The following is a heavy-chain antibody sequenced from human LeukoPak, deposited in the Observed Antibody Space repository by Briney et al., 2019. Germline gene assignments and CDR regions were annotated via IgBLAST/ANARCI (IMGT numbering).Heavy chain of an antibody. CDR2: ISAYNGNT. D-gene: IGHD3-9*01. Sequence: ASVKVSCKASGGTFSSYAISWVRQAPGQGLEWMGWISAYNGNTNYAQKLQGRVTMTTDTSTSTAYMELRSLRSDDTAVYYCARSPTRDLLRYFDLGLDYYYYGMDVWGQGTTVTVSS. CDR1: GGTFSSYA. CDR3: ARSPTRDLLRYFDLGLDYYYYGMDV. V-gene: IGHV1-18*01. J-gene: IGHJ6*02.